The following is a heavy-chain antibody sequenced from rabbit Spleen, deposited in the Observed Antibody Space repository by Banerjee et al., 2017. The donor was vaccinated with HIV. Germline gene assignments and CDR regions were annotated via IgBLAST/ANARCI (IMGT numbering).Heavy chain of an antibody. J-gene: IGHJ6*01. V-gene: IGHV1S45*01. CDR1: GVSFSSDNY. Sequence: EQLEESGGDLVKPEGSLTLTCTASGVSFSSDNYICWVRQAPGKGLEWIACMDAGSSGFTYFASWAKGRFTISKTSSTTVTLQMTSLTAADTATYFCARDSGSSFSSYGMDLWGQGTLVTVS. CDR3: ARDSGSSFSSYGMDL. D-gene: IGHD8-1*01. CDR2: MDAGSSGFT.